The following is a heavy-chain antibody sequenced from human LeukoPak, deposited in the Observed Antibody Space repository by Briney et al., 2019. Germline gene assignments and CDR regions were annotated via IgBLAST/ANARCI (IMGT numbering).Heavy chain of an antibody. Sequence: PGGSLRLSCAASGFSFSSYAMHWVRQAPGTGLEWVAVISYDGSNRYYADSVKGRFTISRDNSKNTLYLQMNSLRAEDTAVYYCARGDCSSTSCYLFDYWGQGTLVTASS. D-gene: IGHD2-2*01. CDR3: ARGDCSSTSCYLFDY. CDR1: GFSFSSYA. CDR2: ISYDGSNR. J-gene: IGHJ4*02. V-gene: IGHV3-30*04.